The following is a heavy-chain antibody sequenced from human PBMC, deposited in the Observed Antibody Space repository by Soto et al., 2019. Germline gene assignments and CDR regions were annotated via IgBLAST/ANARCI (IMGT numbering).Heavy chain of an antibody. CDR3: ASLIYYYDSSGYYRPL. J-gene: IGHJ4*02. D-gene: IGHD3-22*01. CDR2: IDPSDSYT. V-gene: IGHV5-10-1*01. CDR1: GYSFTIYW. Sequence: GESLKISCKGSGYSFTIYWISWVRQMPGKGLEWMGRIDPSDSYTNYSPSFQGHVTISADKSISTAYLQWSSLKASDTAMYYCASLIYYYDSSGYYRPLWGQGTLVTVSS.